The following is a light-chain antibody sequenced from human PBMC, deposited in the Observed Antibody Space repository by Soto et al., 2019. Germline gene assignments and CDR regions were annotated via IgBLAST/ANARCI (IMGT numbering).Light chain of an antibody. Sequence: DIQMTQSPSSVYASVGDRVTISCRASEDINSRLAWYQQKPGNAPKLLIYAAFILQSGVTSRFSGYGSGTDFTLSISSLQPEDFATYYCQPADSFPITVGPVTRLEIK. V-gene: IGKV1-12*01. J-gene: IGKJ5*01. CDR2: AAF. CDR3: QPADSFPIT. CDR1: EDINSR.